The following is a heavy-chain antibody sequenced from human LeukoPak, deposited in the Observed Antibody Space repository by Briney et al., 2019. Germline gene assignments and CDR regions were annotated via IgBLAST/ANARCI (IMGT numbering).Heavy chain of an antibody. Sequence: SETLSLTCTVSGYSISSGYYWGWIRQPPGKGLEWIGSIYHSGSTYYNPSLKSRVTISVDTSKNQFSLKLSSVTPADTAAYYCARGGYCGSGDDFRFDPWGQGTLVTVSS. V-gene: IGHV4-38-2*02. J-gene: IGHJ5*02. CDR3: ARGGYCGSGDDFRFDP. CDR1: GYSISSGYY. D-gene: IGHD3-10*01. CDR2: IYHSGST.